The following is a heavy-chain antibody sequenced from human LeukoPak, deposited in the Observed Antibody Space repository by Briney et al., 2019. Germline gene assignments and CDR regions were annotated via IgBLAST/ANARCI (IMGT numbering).Heavy chain of an antibody. CDR3: ASLQQLVPLDY. Sequence: GGSLRLSCAASGFTFSSYAMSWVRQAPGKGLEWVSAISGSGGSTYYADSVKGRFTISRDNSKNTLYLQMNSLRVEDTAVYYCASLQQLVPLDYWGQGTLVTVSS. CDR1: GFTFSSYA. D-gene: IGHD6-13*01. V-gene: IGHV3-23*01. CDR2: ISGSGGST. J-gene: IGHJ4*02.